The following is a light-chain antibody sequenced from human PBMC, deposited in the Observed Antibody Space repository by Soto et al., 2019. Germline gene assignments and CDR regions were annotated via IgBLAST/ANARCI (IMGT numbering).Light chain of an antibody. CDR1: SGINVGTYR. Sequence: QPVLTQPSSLSASPGASASLTCTLRSGINVGTYRIYWYQQKPGSPPQYLLRYKSDSDKQQGSGVPSRFSGSKDASANVGILLISGLQSEDEADYYCMIWYASSWVFGGATKLTVL. CDR2: YKSDSDK. CDR3: MIWYASSWV. J-gene: IGLJ3*02. V-gene: IGLV5-45*03.